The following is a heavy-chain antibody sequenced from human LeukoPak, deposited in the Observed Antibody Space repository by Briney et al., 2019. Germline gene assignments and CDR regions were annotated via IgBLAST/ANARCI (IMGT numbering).Heavy chain of an antibody. J-gene: IGHJ4*02. D-gene: IGHD5-18*01. CDR2: INPNNDDT. V-gene: IGHV1-2*02. Sequence: ASVKVSCKASGYSFTSYDINWVRQATGQGLEWMGWINPNNDDTNYAQKFQGRVTMTRDTSISTAYMELSRLTSDDTAVYYRARRGSGYGYDYWGQGTLVTVSS. CDR3: ARRGSGYGYDY. CDR1: GYSFTSYD.